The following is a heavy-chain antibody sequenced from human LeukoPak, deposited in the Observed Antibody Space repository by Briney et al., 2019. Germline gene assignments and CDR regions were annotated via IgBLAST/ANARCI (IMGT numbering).Heavy chain of an antibody. CDR1: GDSVSSNSAA. V-gene: IGHV6-1*01. CDR2: TYYRSKWHN. D-gene: IGHD6-25*01. CDR3: ARGDSGFSASYFDY. Sequence: SETLSLTCAISGDSVSSNSAAWNWIRQSPSRGLEWLRRTYYRSKWHNDYAVFVKTRITINPDTSKNQFSLQLNSVTPEDTAVYYCARGDSGFSASYFDYWGQGTLVTVSS. J-gene: IGHJ4*02.